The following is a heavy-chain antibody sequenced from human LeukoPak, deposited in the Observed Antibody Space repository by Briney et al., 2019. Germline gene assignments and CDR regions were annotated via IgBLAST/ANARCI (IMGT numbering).Heavy chain of an antibody. J-gene: IGHJ5*02. Sequence: ASVKVSCKASGYTFTGYYMHWVRQAPGQGLEWMGWISPYNGNTQYAQRLQDRVTMTTDTSTSTAYMELRSLKSDDTAFYYCARDDRSGSWSWFDPWGQGTLVAVSS. CDR3: ARDDRSGSWSWFDP. CDR1: GYTFTGYY. CDR2: ISPYNGNT. D-gene: IGHD3-22*01. V-gene: IGHV1-18*04.